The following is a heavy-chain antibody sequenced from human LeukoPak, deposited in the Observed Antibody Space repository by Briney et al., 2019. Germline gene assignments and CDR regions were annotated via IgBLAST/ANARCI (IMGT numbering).Heavy chain of an antibody. V-gene: IGHV1-69*13. CDR3: ARRVAVAGTPYFWFDP. CDR1: GGTFSSYA. D-gene: IGHD6-19*01. Sequence: SVKVSCKASGGTFSSYAISWVRQAPGQGLEWMGGIIPIFGTANYAQKFQGRVTITAGESTSTAYMELSSLRSEDTAVYYCARRVAVAGTPYFWFDPWGQGTLVTVSS. J-gene: IGHJ5*02. CDR2: IIPIFGTA.